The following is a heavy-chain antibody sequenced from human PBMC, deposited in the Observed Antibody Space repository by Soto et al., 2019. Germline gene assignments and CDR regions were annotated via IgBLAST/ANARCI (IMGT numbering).Heavy chain of an antibody. CDR3: ASHSPTGTTRAWMNFDY. Sequence: GASVKVSCKASGYTFTSYYMHWVRQAPGQGLEWMGIINPSGGSTSYAQKFQGRVTMTRDTSTSTVYMELSSLRSEDTAVYYCASHSPTGTTRAWMNFDYWGQGTLVTVSS. V-gene: IGHV1-46*01. D-gene: IGHD1-7*01. CDR2: INPSGGST. CDR1: GYTFTSYY. J-gene: IGHJ4*02.